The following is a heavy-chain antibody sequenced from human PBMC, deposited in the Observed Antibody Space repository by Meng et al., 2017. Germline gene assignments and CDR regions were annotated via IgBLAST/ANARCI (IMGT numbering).Heavy chain of an antibody. CDR2: ISWNSGSI. V-gene: IGHV3-9*02. CDR1: GFTSDDYA. Sequence: LSLTCAASGFTSDDYAMHWVRQAPGKGLEWVSGISWNSGSIGYADSVKGRFTISRDNAKNSLYLQMNSLRAENTALYYCAKDGYCSSTSCYFSYYYYGMDVWGQGTTVTVS. D-gene: IGHD2-2*01. J-gene: IGHJ6*02. CDR3: AKDGYCSSTSCYFSYYYYGMDV.